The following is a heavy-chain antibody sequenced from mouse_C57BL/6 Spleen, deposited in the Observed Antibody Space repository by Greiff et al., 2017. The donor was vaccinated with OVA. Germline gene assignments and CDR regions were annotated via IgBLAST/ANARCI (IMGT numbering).Heavy chain of an antibody. Sequence: VQLQQSGAELVKPGASVKMSCKASGYTFTSYWITWVKQRPGQGLEWIGDIYPGSGSTNYNEKFKSKATLTVDTSSSTAYMQLSSLTSEDSAVYCGARYYEGYYYAMDYWGQGTSVTVSS. CDR2: IYPGSGST. D-gene: IGHD2-3*01. J-gene: IGHJ4*01. CDR1: GYTFTSYW. V-gene: IGHV1-55*01. CDR3: ARYYEGYYYAMDY.